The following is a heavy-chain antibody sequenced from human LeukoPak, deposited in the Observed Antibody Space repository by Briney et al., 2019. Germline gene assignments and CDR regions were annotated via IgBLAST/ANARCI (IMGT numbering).Heavy chain of an antibody. D-gene: IGHD3-10*01. V-gene: IGHV3-21*01. CDR2: VSSSSSYI. CDR1: GFTFSSYS. CDR3: ARLVVRGKRYTYFDY. Sequence: PGGSLRLSCAASGFTFSSYSMNWVRQAQGKGLEWVSSVSSSSSYIYYADSVKGRFTISRDNAKNLLYLQMNSLRAEDTAVYYCARLVVRGKRYTYFDYWGQGTLVTVSS. J-gene: IGHJ4*02.